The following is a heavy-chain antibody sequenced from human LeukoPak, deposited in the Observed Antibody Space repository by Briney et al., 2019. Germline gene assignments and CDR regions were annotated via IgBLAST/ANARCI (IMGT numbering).Heavy chain of an antibody. D-gene: IGHD3-10*01. CDR3: ARDWEVYYYGSGSPYLYFDY. CDR2: INPNSGGT. V-gene: IGHV1-2*02. CDR1: GYTFTGYY. J-gene: IGHJ4*02. Sequence: GASVKVSCKGSGYTFTGYYMHWVRQAPGQGLEWMGWINPNSGGTNYAQKFQGRVTMTRDTSISTAYMELSRLRSDDTAVYYCARDWEVYYYGSGSPYLYFDYWGQGTLVTVSS.